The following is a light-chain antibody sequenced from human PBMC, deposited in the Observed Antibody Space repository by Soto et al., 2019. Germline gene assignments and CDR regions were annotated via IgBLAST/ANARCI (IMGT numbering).Light chain of an antibody. CDR1: QNIDNK. V-gene: IGKV1-39*01. J-gene: IGKJ3*01. Sequence: DLQMTQSPPSLSASVGDRVTITCRASQNIDNKLNWYQQKPGKAPKLLIYVVSHLQGGVPSRFSGSGSGTDFTLAISSLQPEDFATYYCQQSYSTPFTFGPGTKVDVK. CDR3: QQSYSTPFT. CDR2: VVS.